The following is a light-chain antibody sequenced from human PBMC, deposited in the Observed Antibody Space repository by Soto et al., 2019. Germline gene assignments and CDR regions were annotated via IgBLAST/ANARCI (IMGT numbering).Light chain of an antibody. CDR3: QSYDSGLSVL. CDR2: GNS. Sequence: QSVLTQPPSVSGAPGQRVTISCTGSSSNIGAGYDVHWYQQLPGTAPKLLIYGNSNRPSGVPDRFSGSKSGTSASLAITGLQAEDESVYYCQSYDSGLSVLFGGGTQLTAL. CDR1: SSNIGAGYD. V-gene: IGLV1-40*01. J-gene: IGLJ2*01.